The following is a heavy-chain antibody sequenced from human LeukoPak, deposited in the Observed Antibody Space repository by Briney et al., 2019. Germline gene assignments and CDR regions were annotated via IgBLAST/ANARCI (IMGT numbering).Heavy chain of an antibody. CDR3: ARDEPGYGEFLLY. J-gene: IGHJ4*02. Sequence: GGSLRLSCAASGFTFSSYWMSWVRQAPGKGLEWVANIKQDGSEKYYVDSVKGRFTISRDNAKNSLYLQMYSLRAEDTAVYYCARDEPGYGEFLLYWGQGTLLTVSS. CDR2: IKQDGSEK. V-gene: IGHV3-7*01. D-gene: IGHD3-10*01. CDR1: GFTFSSYW.